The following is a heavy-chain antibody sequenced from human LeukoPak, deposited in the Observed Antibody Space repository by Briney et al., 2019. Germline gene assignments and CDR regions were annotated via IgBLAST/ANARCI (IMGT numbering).Heavy chain of an antibody. CDR1: GFPFSTYS. J-gene: IGHJ4*02. V-gene: IGHV3-30*18. CDR3: AKTGSSSWGYFDY. D-gene: IGHD6-13*01. CDR2: ISYDGSDK. Sequence: PGGSLRLSCVTSGFPFSTYSMSWVRQAPGKGLEWVAVISYDGSDKYYADSVKGRFTISRDNSKNTPYLQMNSLRAEDTAVYYCAKTGSSSWGYFDYWGQGTLVTVSS.